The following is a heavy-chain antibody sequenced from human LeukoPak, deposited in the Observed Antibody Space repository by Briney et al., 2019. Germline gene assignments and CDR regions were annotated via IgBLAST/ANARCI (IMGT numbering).Heavy chain of an antibody. CDR1: GFTFRSYW. J-gene: IGHJ5*02. D-gene: IGHD2-15*01. CDR2: INTDGRST. Sequence: GGSLRLSCAASGFTFRSYWMHWVRQAPGKGLVWVSRINTDGRSTSYADSVKGRFTISRDNAKNTLFLQMNSLRAEDTAVYYCARVRCSGGSCYQGWFDPWGQGTLVTVSS. V-gene: IGHV3-74*01. CDR3: ARVRCSGGSCYQGWFDP.